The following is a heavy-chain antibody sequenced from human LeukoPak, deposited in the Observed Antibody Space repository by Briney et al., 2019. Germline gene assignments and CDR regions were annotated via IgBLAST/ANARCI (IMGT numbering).Heavy chain of an antibody. CDR1: GFTFSSYA. D-gene: IGHD3-3*01. V-gene: IGHV3-30-3*01. J-gene: IGHJ4*02. CDR3: ATLFGVVIY. CDR2: ISYDGSNK. Sequence: PGGSLRLSCAASGFTFSSYAMHWVRQAPGKGLEWVAVISYDGSNKYYADSVKGRFTISRDNSKNTLYLQMNSLRAEDTAVYYCATLFGVVIYWGQGTLVTVSS.